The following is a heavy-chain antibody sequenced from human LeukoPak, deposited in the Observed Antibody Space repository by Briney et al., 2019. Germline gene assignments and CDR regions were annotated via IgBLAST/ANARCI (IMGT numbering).Heavy chain of an antibody. D-gene: IGHD3-22*01. CDR1: GGSISSGDYY. CDR2: IYHSGST. J-gene: IGHJ4*02. Sequence: SETLSLTCTVSGGSISSGDYYWSWIRQPPGKGLEWIGYIYHSGSTYYNPSLKSRVTISVDRSKNQFSLKLSSVTAADTAVYYCASTELLPYYFDYWGQGTLVTVSS. V-gene: IGHV4-30-4*01. CDR3: ASTELLPYYFDY.